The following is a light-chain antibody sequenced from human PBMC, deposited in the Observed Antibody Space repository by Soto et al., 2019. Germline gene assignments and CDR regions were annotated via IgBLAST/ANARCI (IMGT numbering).Light chain of an antibody. CDR2: DAS. V-gene: IGKV3-11*01. CDR1: QSVSSD. CDR3: RSRSKCPLT. J-gene: IGKJ3*01. Sequence: EIVLTQSPATLSLSPGERATLSCMASQSVSSDVAWYQQKPGQAPRLLLYDASNRATGIPARFSGSGSGTDFTLNISSLEPGDFAVYYCRSRSKCPLTCSPGTKMDI.